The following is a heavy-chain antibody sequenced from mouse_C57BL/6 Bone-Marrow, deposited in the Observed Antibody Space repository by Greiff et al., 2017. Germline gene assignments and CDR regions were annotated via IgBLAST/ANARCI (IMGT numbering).Heavy chain of an antibody. CDR3: ARVTTRFYYFDY. V-gene: IGHV1-64*01. Sequence: QVQLQQPGAELVKPGASVKLSCKASGYTFTSYWMHWVKQRPGQGLEWIGMIHPNSGSTNYNEKFKSKATLTVDKSSSTAYMQLSSLTSEDSAVYYCARVTTRFYYFDYWGQGTLVTVSA. CDR1: GYTFTSYW. CDR2: IHPNSGST. D-gene: IGHD1-1*01. J-gene: IGHJ3*01.